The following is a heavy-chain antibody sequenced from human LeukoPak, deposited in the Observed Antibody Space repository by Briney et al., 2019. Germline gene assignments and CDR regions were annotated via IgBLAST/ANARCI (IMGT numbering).Heavy chain of an antibody. CDR2: IKQDGGDK. CDR3: VRAGYTYGTLYF. Sequence: PSGGSLRLSRAASGFTFRDYWMTWVRQAPGKGLEWVADIKQDGGDKNYVDSVKGRFTISRDNAKNSLYLQMDSLRAEDTAVYYCVRAGYTYGTLYFWGQGTLVTVSS. D-gene: IGHD5-18*01. J-gene: IGHJ4*02. CDR1: GFTFRDYW. V-gene: IGHV3-7*01.